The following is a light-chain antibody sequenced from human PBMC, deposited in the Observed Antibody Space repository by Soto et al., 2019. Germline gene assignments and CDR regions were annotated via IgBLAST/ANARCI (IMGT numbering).Light chain of an antibody. Sequence: QSVLTQPRSVSGSPGQSVTISCTGTSGDVGAYTYVSWYQQHPGKAPRLVISDVTKRPSGVPDRFSGSKSGNTAFLTISGLQAEDEADYYCCSYAGSYTIFGGGTKLTVL. CDR2: DVT. V-gene: IGLV2-11*01. CDR3: CSYAGSYTI. J-gene: IGLJ2*01. CDR1: SGDVGAYTY.